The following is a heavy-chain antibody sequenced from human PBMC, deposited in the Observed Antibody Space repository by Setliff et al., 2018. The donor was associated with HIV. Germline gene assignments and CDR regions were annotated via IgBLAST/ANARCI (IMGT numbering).Heavy chain of an antibody. CDR3: ARLRPTAFFDY. V-gene: IGHV1-46*01. Sequence: GASVKVSCKASGYTFTSCYMHWVRQAPGQGLEWMGIINPSDETSYAQNLQGRVTMTRDTSTSTVYMELSSLRSDDTAVYYCARLRPTAFFDYWGQGTLVTVSS. CDR1: GYTFTSCY. J-gene: IGHJ4*02. CDR2: INPSDET. D-gene: IGHD3-3*01.